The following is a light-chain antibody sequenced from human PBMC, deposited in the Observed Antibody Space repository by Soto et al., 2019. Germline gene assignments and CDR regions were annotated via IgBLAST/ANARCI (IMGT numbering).Light chain of an antibody. CDR1: QSVTSY. Sequence: EIVLTQSPATLSLSPGERATLSCRASQSVTSYLAWYQQKPGQAPRLLIYGASNRATGIPARFSAFGSRTDFTLTISSLEPEDFAVYYCQQRSNWPFTFGHGTKVDLK. V-gene: IGKV3-11*01. CDR3: QQRSNWPFT. CDR2: GAS. J-gene: IGKJ3*01.